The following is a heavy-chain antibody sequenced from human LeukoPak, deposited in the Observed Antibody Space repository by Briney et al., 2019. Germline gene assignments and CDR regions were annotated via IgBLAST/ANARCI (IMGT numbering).Heavy chain of an antibody. CDR3: AREHDYGDYVRAPSFDY. CDR2: IYHSGST. J-gene: IGHJ4*02. D-gene: IGHD4-17*01. Sequence: SETLSLTCTVSGYSISSGYYWGWIRQPPGKGLEWIGSIYHSGSTYYNPSLKSRVTISVDKSKNQFSLKLSSVTAADTAVYYCAREHDYGDYVRAPSFDYWGQGTLVTVSS. CDR1: GYSISSGYY. V-gene: IGHV4-38-2*02.